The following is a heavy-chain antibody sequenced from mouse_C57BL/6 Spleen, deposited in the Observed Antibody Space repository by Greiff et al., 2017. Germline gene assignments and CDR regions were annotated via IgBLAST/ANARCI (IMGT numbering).Heavy chain of an antibody. Sequence: VQLQQSGAELVRPGSSVKLSCKASGYTFTSYWMHWVKQRPIQGLEWIGNINPSDSETHYNQKFKDKATLTVDKSSSTAYMQLSSLTSEDSAVYYGARLSTTVVAPSYWGQGTSVTVSS. CDR2: INPSDSET. J-gene: IGHJ4*01. CDR1: GYTFTSYW. CDR3: ARLSTTVVAPSY. V-gene: IGHV1-52*01. D-gene: IGHD1-1*01.